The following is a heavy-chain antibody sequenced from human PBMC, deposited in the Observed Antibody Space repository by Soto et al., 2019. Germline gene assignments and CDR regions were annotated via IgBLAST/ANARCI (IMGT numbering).Heavy chain of an antibody. CDR2: IIPIFSTP. Sequence: SVXVSCKASGGTFDRHTINWVRQAPGQGLEWMGGIIPIFSTPKYAQKFQGRVMLTADKSTSTAYMELSSLRYEDTAVYYCARGGLQAQGVQYNHYAMDVWGQGTTVTVSS. D-gene: IGHD4-4*01. CDR3: ARGGLQAQGVQYNHYAMDV. J-gene: IGHJ6*02. V-gene: IGHV1-69*06. CDR1: GGTFDRHT.